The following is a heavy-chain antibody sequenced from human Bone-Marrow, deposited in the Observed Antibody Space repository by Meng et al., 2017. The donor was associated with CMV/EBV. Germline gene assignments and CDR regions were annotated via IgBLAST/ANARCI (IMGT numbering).Heavy chain of an antibody. CDR3: ARGSGIFEVVIFPQHYGMDV. CDR1: GYTFTSYY. D-gene: IGHD3-3*01. V-gene: IGHV1-46*01. Sequence: ASVKVSCKASGYTFTSYYMHWVRQAPGQGLEWMGIINPSGGSTSYAQKFQGRVTMTRDTSTSTVYMELSSLRSEDTAVYYCARGSGIFEVVIFPQHYGMDVWGQGTTVTVSS. CDR2: INPSGGST. J-gene: IGHJ6*02.